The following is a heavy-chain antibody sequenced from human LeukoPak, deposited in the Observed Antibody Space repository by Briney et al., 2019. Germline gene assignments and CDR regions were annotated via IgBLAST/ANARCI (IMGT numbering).Heavy chain of an antibody. V-gene: IGHV3-7*01. J-gene: IGHJ5*02. CDR3: TRGLGEHGGVSDR. CDR2: IKHDGSEQ. CDR1: GFIFTSNR. D-gene: IGHD3-16*01. Sequence: GGSLRLSCAASGFIFTSNRMNWVRQAPGKELEWVANIKHDGSEQIYVDSVKGRFTISRDNAKDSVYLQMNSLRAEDTAVYYCTRGLGEHGGVSDRWGQGTLVIVS.